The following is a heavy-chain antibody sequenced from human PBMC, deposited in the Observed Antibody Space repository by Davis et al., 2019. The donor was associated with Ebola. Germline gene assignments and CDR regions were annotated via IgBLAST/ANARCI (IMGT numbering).Heavy chain of an antibody. Sequence: GGSLRLSCAASGFTFSSYGMHWVRQAPGKGLEWVAVILYDGSNKYYADSVKGRFTISRDNSKNTLYLQMNSLRAEDTAVYYCAKDAWGSSGVGPFDYWGQGTLVTVSS. V-gene: IGHV3-30*18. CDR2: ILYDGSNK. CDR3: AKDAWGSSGVGPFDY. D-gene: IGHD6-19*01. J-gene: IGHJ4*02. CDR1: GFTFSSYG.